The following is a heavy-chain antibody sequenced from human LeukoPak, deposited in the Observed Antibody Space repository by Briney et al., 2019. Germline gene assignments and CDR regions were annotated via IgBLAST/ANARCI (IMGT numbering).Heavy chain of an antibody. Sequence: GASVKVSCKASGGTFSSYAISWVRQAPGQGLEWMGGIIPIFGTANYAQKFQGRVTITTDESTSTAYMELSSLRSEDTAVYYCARGPSVAGKYYYYYMDVWGKGTTVTVSS. CDR2: IIPIFGTA. D-gene: IGHD6-19*01. J-gene: IGHJ6*03. V-gene: IGHV1-69*05. CDR3: ARGPSVAGKYYYYYMDV. CDR1: GGTFSSYA.